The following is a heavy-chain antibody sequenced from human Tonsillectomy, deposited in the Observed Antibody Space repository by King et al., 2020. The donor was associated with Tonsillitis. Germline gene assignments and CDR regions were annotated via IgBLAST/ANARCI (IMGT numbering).Heavy chain of an antibody. CDR2: IYYSGST. CDR3: ARLSYYDSSGYKYYFDY. V-gene: IGHV4-39*01. CDR1: GGSISSSSYY. D-gene: IGHD3-22*01. J-gene: IGHJ4*02. Sequence: QLQESGPGLVKPSETLSLTCSVSGGSISSSSYYWGWIRQPPGKGLEWIGNIYYSGSTYYNPSLRSRVSISVDTSKNQFSLKLSSLTAADTAVYYCARLSYYDSSGYKYYFDYWGQGTLVTVSS.